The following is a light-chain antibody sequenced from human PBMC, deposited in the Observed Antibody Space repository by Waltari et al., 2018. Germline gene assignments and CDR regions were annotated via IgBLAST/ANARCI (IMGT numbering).Light chain of an antibody. CDR1: QSVSSY. CDR3: QQRIDWPLT. CDR2: DAS. V-gene: IGKV3-11*01. J-gene: IGKJ4*01. Sequence: EIVLTQSPATLSLSPGEIATLSCTASQSVSSYLAWYQQKPGQAPRLLIYDASNRATGIPARFSGSGSGTDFTLTISSLEPEDFAVYYCQQRIDWPLTFGGGTKVKIK.